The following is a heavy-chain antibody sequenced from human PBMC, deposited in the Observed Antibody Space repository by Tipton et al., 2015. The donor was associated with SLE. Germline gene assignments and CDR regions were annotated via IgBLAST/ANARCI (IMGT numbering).Heavy chain of an antibody. D-gene: IGHD4/OR15-4a*01. CDR2: IYSGGSP. Sequence: TLSLTCTVSGGSISYYYWSWIRQPPGKGLEWVGDIYSGGSPSYNPSLKSRATISVDTSKNQFSLKVTYVTAADTAVYYCARHDYGGLYFDYWGQGTLVTVSS. CDR3: ARHDYGGLYFDY. CDR1: GGSISYYY. V-gene: IGHV4-59*07. J-gene: IGHJ4*02.